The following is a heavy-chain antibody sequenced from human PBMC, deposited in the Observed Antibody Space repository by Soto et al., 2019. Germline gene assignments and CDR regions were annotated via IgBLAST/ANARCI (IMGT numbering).Heavy chain of an antibody. D-gene: IGHD3-3*01. CDR1: GVTFSSYA. Sequence: QVQLVQSGDAVKKPVYSVKVSCKASGVTFSSYAISWVRQAPGQGLEWMGGIIPIFGTANYAQKFQGRVTITADESTSTAYMELSSLRSEDTAVYYCARSGRVLRFQEDYGMDVWGQGTTVTVSS. J-gene: IGHJ6*02. CDR2: IIPIFGTA. CDR3: ARSGRVLRFQEDYGMDV. V-gene: IGHV1-69*01.